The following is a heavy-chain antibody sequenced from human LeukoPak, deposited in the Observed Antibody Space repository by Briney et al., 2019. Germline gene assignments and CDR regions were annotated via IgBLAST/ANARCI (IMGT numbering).Heavy chain of an antibody. J-gene: IGHJ4*02. CDR3: ARGYCSGGSCLDY. D-gene: IGHD2-15*01. V-gene: IGHV1-2*02. CDR2: INPNSGDT. CDR1: GYTLTDHH. Sequence: ASVKVSCKASGYTLTDHHLIWLRQAPGQGLEWMGWINPNSGDTNYAQKFQGRVTMTRDTSISTAYMELSRLRSDDTAVYYCARGYCSGGSCLDYWGQGTLVTVSS.